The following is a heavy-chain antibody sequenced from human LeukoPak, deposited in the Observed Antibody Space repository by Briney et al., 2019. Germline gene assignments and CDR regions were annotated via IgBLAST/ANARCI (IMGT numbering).Heavy chain of an antibody. CDR2: LSSGGGST. D-gene: IGHD6-13*01. CDR1: GFTFSNYA. J-gene: IGHJ4*02. CDR3: AKLNGYSSSWFDY. V-gene: IGHV3-23*01. Sequence: GGSLRLSCAACGFTFSNYAMSWVRQAPGKGLEWVSGLSSGGGSTYYADSVKGRFTISRDNSKNTLYLQMNSLRAEDTAVYYCAKLNGYSSSWFDYWGQGTLVTVSS.